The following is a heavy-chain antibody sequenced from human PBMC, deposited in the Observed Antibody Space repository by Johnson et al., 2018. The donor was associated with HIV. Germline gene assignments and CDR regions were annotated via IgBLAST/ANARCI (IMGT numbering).Heavy chain of an antibody. D-gene: IGHD3-10*01. CDR2: ISFDGGTK. V-gene: IGHV3-30*14. J-gene: IGHJ3*02. CDR1: GFTFGSYA. Sequence: QVHLVESGGGVVQPGRSLRLSCAASGFTFGSYAMHWVRQAPGKGLEWVALISFDGGTKYYADSVQGRFTVSRDSSKNSLSLQMNSLGVEDTAVYYCASSSLAWGVDAFDIWGQGTKVTVSS. CDR3: ASSSLAWGVDAFDI.